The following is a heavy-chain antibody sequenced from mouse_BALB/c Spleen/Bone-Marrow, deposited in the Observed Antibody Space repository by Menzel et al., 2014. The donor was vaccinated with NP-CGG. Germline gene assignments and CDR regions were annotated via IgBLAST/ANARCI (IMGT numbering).Heavy chain of an antibody. J-gene: IGHJ3*01. CDR3: ARHAYYDQTEVSFVY. Sequence: EVMLVESGGGLVKSGGSLKLSCAASGFTFNNYGMSWVRQTPEKRLEWVATISGGGSYTFYPDSVKGRFTISRDNAKSDLYLQLSSLRSEDTALYYCARHAYYDQTEVSFVYWGQGTLVTVSA. CDR1: GFTFNNYG. V-gene: IGHV5-9-2*01. D-gene: IGHD2-4*01. CDR2: ISGGGSYT.